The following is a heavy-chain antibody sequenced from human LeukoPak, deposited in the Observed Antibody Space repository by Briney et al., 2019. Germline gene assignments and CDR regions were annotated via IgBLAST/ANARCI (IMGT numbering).Heavy chain of an antibody. J-gene: IGHJ4*02. D-gene: IGHD2-15*01. Sequence: GGSLRLSCSASGFTFNRFYLHWVRQAPGKGLEFVSHISSNGATTYYADSVKGRFTISRDNSKNTLYLQMNSLRAEDTAVYFCAKERSVLVVAATPAIYYWGQGTLVTVSS. V-gene: IGHV3-64*04. CDR1: GFTFNRFY. CDR3: AKERSVLVVAATPAIYY. CDR2: ISSNGATT.